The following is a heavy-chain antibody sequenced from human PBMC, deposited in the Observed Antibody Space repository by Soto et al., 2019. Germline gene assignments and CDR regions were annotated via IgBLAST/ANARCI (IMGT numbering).Heavy chain of an antibody. CDR3: ARGVVVAATPGYYGMDV. J-gene: IGHJ6*02. D-gene: IGHD2-15*01. Sequence: QVQLVQSGAEVKKPGASVKVSCKASGYTFTSYGISWVRQAPGQGLEWMGWISAYNGNTNYAQKLQGRVTMTTDTSTSTAYMELRSLRSYDTAVYYCARGVVVAATPGYYGMDVWGQGTTVTVSS. CDR1: GYTFTSYG. CDR2: ISAYNGNT. V-gene: IGHV1-18*01.